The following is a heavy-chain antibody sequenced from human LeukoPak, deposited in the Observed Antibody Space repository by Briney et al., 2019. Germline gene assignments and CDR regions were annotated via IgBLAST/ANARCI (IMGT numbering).Heavy chain of an antibody. V-gene: IGHV3-74*01. CDR2: ISPVPVGTNT. CDR1: YFSFSQFW. J-gene: IGHJ4*02. Sequence: GGSLRLSCSAPYFSFSQFWICWVRQAPGKGLGWVSGISPVPVGTNTNTYYADSVKGRFTIARDDVENTLYLEMNDLRVEDAGLYFCTEVSGHWGPGVQVTVPS. CDR3: TEVSGH.